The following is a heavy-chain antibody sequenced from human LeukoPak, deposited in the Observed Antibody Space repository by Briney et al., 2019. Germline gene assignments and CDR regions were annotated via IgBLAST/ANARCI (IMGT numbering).Heavy chain of an antibody. CDR1: GFTFSSYA. Sequence: PGGSPRLSCAASGFTFSSYAMSWVRQAPGKGVEWVSAISGSGGSTYYADSVKGRFTISRDNSKNTLYLQMNSLRAEDTAVYYCAKEVTMIVVVIRDWGQGTLVTVSS. J-gene: IGHJ4*02. CDR2: ISGSGGST. V-gene: IGHV3-23*01. D-gene: IGHD3-22*01. CDR3: AKEVTMIVVVIRD.